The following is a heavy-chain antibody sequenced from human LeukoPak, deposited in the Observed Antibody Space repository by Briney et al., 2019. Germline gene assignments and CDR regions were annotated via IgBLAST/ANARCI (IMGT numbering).Heavy chain of an antibody. D-gene: IGHD6-13*01. CDR3: ASQPIAAAGRFDY. Sequence: WASVKVSFKASGYTFTSYGISWVRQAPGQGLEWMGWISAFNGNTNYAQKLQGRVTITTDTSTSTAYMELRSLRSDDTAVYYCASQPIAAAGRFDYWGQGTLVTVSS. CDR2: ISAFNGNT. V-gene: IGHV1-18*01. J-gene: IGHJ4*02. CDR1: GYTFTSYG.